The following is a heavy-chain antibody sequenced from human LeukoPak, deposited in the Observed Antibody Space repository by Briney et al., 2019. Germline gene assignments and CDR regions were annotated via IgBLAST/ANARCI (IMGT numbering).Heavy chain of an antibody. J-gene: IGHJ4*02. CDR3: ARTGSYAAAGDY. D-gene: IGHD2-15*01. V-gene: IGHV4-59*08. CDR1: GGSISSYY. Sequence: SETLSLTCTVSGGSISSYYWSWIRQPPGKGLEWIGYIYYSGSTNYNPSLKSRVTISLDTSKNQFSLKLSSVTAADTAVYYCARTGSYAAAGDYWGQGTLVTVSS. CDR2: IYYSGST.